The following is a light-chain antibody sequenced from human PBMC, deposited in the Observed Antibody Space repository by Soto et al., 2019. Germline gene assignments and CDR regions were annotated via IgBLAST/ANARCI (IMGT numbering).Light chain of an antibody. V-gene: IGLV2-8*01. CDR2: EVV. Sequence: LTPPRSVSGSPGQSVTISCTGTSSDVGTYDFVSWYQQHPGKAPRLIIYEVVQRPSGVPDRFSGSKSGNTASLTVSGLQAEDEADYYCSSYTSSNTHVFGTGTKVTVL. CDR1: SSDVGTYDF. J-gene: IGLJ1*01. CDR3: SSYTSSNTHV.